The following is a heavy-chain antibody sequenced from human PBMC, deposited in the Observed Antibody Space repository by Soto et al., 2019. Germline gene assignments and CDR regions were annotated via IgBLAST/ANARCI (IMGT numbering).Heavy chain of an antibody. CDR3: AHRIAAPGRTLDY. D-gene: IGHD6-13*01. Sequence: QITLKASGPTLVRPTQTLTLTCTVSGFSLRTDAVGVAWIRQSPGKALEWLGIIYWNGEKRYKSSLQTRLTITRDTSKNQVVLTMTEMAPLDTATYFCAHRIAAPGRTLDYWGQGVLVTVSS. CDR2: IYWNGEK. CDR1: GFSLRTDAVG. V-gene: IGHV2-5*01. J-gene: IGHJ4*02.